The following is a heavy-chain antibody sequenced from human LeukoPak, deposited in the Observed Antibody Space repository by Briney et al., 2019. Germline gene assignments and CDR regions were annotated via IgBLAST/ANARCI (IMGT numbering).Heavy chain of an antibody. CDR3: ARPTYGDYVYGDAFDI. CDR1: GGSFSGYY. Sequence: LETLSLTCAVYGGSFSGYYWSWIRQPPGKGLEWIGEINHSGSTNYNPSLKSRVTISVDTSKNQFSLKLSSVTAADTAVYYCARPTYGDYVYGDAFDIWGQGTMVTVSS. V-gene: IGHV4-34*01. D-gene: IGHD4-17*01. J-gene: IGHJ3*02. CDR2: INHSGST.